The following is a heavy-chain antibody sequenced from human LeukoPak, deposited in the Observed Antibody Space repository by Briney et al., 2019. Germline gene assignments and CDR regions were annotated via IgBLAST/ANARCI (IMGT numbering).Heavy chain of an antibody. CDR1: GGTFSSYA. CDR3: AREAVEMATTDYYYGMDV. J-gene: IGHJ6*02. CDR2: IIPIFGTA. Sequence: SVKVSCKASGGTFSSYAISWVRQAPGQGLEWMGGIIPIFGTANYAQKFQGRVTITADESTSTAYMELSSLRSEDTAVYYCAREAVEMATTDYYYGMDVWGQGTTVTVSS. D-gene: IGHD5-24*01. V-gene: IGHV1-69*13.